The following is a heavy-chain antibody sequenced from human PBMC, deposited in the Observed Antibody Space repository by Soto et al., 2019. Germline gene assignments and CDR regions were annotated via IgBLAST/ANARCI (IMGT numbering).Heavy chain of an antibody. D-gene: IGHD3-22*01. V-gene: IGHV1-46*01. Sequence: QVQLVQSGAEVKKPGASVKVSCKASGYTFTSYYMHWVRQAPGQGLEWMGIINPSGGSTSYAQKFQGRVTMTRDTSTSTVYMELSSLRSEDTAVYYCARGEYYDSSGRQGLDPWGQGTLVTVSS. CDR1: GYTFTSYY. CDR2: INPSGGST. J-gene: IGHJ5*02. CDR3: ARGEYYDSSGRQGLDP.